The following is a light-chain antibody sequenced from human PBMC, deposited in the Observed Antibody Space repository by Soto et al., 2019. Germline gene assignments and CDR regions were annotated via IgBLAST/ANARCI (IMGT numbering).Light chain of an antibody. CDR1: ALPKQY. CDR3: QSADSSVL. CDR2: KDS. J-gene: IGLJ2*01. Sequence: SSELTQPPSVSVSPGQTARITCSGDALPKQYAYWYQQKPGQAPVLVIYKDSERPSGIPERFSGSSSGTTVTLTISGVQAEDEADYYCQSADSSVLFGGGTKLTVL. V-gene: IGLV3-25*03.